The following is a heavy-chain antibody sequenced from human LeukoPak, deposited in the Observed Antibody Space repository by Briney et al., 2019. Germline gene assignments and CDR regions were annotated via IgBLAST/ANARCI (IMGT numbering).Heavy chain of an antibody. CDR1: GGSISSYY. Sequence: PSETLSLTCTVSGGSISSYYWSWIRQPPGKGLEWIGYIYYSGSTNYNPSLKSRVTISVDTSKNQFSLKLSSVTAADTAVYYCARSFPVAGTPLYYYYGMDVWGQGTTVTVSS. D-gene: IGHD6-19*01. V-gene: IGHV4-59*08. CDR3: ARSFPVAGTPLYYYYGMDV. J-gene: IGHJ6*02. CDR2: IYYSGST.